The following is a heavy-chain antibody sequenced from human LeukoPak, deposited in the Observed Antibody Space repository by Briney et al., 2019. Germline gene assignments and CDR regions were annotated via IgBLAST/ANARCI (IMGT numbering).Heavy chain of an antibody. CDR3: ARETYSSGSSFDY. V-gene: IGHV1-69*13. CDR1: GGTFISYA. J-gene: IGHJ4*02. Sequence: SVKVSCKASGGTFISYAISWVRQAPGQGLEWMGGIIPIFGTANYAQKFQGRVTITADESTSTAYMELSSLRSEDTAVYYCARETYSSGSSFDYWGQGTLVTVSS. CDR2: IIPIFGTA. D-gene: IGHD6-25*01.